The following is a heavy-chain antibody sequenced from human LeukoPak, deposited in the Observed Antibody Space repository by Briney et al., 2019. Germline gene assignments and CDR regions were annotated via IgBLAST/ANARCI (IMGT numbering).Heavy chain of an antibody. CDR1: GFIFSSYG. V-gene: IGHV3-30*03. Sequence: GGSLRLSCEASGFIFSSYGFHWVRQAPGKGLEWVTLISYDGRDQYYGQSVKGRFTISRDISKNTLYLQMGSLRGEDMAVYYCARDRCSGDRCWRYFDNWGQGTLVTVSS. CDR3: ARDRCSGDRCWRYFDN. CDR2: ISYDGRDQ. D-gene: IGHD2-15*01. J-gene: IGHJ4*02.